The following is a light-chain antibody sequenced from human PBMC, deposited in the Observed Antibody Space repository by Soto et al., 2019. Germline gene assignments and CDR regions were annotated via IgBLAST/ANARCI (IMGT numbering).Light chain of an antibody. CDR1: QRVLYSSNTKNY. J-gene: IGKJ2*01. Sequence: DIVMTQSPDSLAVSLGERATINCKSSQRVLYSSNTKNYLAWYQQKPGQPPKLLIYWASTRESGVPDRFSGRGSGTDFTLTISSLQAEDVAVYYFQQYYSTPYTFGQGTKLEIK. CDR2: WAS. CDR3: QQYYSTPYT. V-gene: IGKV4-1*01.